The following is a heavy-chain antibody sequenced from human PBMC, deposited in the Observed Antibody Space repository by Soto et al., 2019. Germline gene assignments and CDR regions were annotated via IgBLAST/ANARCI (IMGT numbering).Heavy chain of an antibody. V-gene: IGHV4-31*03. J-gene: IGHJ4*02. Sequence: QVQLQESGPGLVKPSQTLSLTCTVSGGSISSGGYYWSWIRQHPGKGLEWIGYIYYSGSTYYNPSLKSRVPXSXHXXKNQFSLTLSSVPAADTAVYSWARGSVVAATLFDYWGQGTLVTVSS. CDR2: IYYSGST. D-gene: IGHD2-15*01. CDR1: GGSISSGGYY. CDR3: ARGSVVAATLFDY.